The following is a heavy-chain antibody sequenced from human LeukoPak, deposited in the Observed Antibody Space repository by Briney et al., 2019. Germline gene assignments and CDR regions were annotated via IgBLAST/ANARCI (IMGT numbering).Heavy chain of an antibody. CDR3: AKANYYDSSGYYENLDY. D-gene: IGHD3-22*01. Sequence: PGGSLRLSCAASVDTFSSNAMSWVRQAPGKGLEWVSAISGSGGSTYYADSVKGRFTISRDNSKNTLYLQMNSLRADDTAVYYCAKANYYDSSGYYENLDYWGQGTLVTVSS. V-gene: IGHV3-23*01. CDR1: VDTFSSNA. CDR2: ISGSGGST. J-gene: IGHJ4*02.